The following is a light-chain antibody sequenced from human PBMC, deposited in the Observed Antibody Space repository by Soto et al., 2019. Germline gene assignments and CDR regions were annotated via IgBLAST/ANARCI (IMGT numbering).Light chain of an antibody. Sequence: EIVMTQSPPTLSVSPGERATLSCGATHSLRNKLAWYQQKPGQAPRLLIYDASTRTTGVPARFRGSGSGTEFTPTISSLQSEDIAVYHCQQYYKWPQTFGQGTKVDIK. J-gene: IGKJ1*01. CDR3: QQYYKWPQT. CDR2: DAS. V-gene: IGKV3D-15*01. CDR1: HSLRNK.